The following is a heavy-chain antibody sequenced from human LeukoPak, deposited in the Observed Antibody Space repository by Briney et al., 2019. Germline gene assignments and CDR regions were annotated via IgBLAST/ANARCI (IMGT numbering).Heavy chain of an antibody. CDR2: INPNNGGT. D-gene: IGHD6-6*01. CDR1: GYGFTGYY. V-gene: IGHV1-2*02. Sequence: ASVKASCKASGYGFTGYYIHWVRQAPGQGLEWMGWINPNNGGTNQVQKFQGRVTMTRDTSINTAYMELSSLRSDDTAVYYCARYSNSGGDNWGQGTLVTVSS. J-gene: IGHJ4*02. CDR3: ARYSNSGGDN.